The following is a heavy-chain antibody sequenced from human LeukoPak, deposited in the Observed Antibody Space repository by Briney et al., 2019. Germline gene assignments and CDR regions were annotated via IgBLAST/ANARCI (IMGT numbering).Heavy chain of an antibody. Sequence: ASVKVSCKASGYTFTSYNMHWVRQAPGQGLEWMGIINPSGGSTSYAQKFQGRVTMTRDTSTSTVYMELSSLRSEDTAVYYCARDRGRYYYDSRGYSYWGQGTLVTVSS. CDR3: ARDRGRYYYDSRGYSY. V-gene: IGHV1-46*01. CDR2: INPSGGST. D-gene: IGHD3-22*01. CDR1: GYTFTSYN. J-gene: IGHJ4*02.